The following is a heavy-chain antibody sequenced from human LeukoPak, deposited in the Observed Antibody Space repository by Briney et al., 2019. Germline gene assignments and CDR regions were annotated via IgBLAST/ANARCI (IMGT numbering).Heavy chain of an antibody. CDR1: GYTFTGHY. CDR3: ARGVGHWFDP. Sequence: GSVKVSCKTSGYTFTGHYVHWVRQAPGQGLEWMATINPGDGGTIFAHRFQARVTVSQDTSTSTVYMEMNDLKSDDTAMYYCARGVGHWFDPWGQGTLVTVSS. J-gene: IGHJ5*02. CDR2: INPGDGGT. V-gene: IGHV1-46*01.